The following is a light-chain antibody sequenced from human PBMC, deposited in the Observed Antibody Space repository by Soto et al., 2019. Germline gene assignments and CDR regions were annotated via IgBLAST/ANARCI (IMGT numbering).Light chain of an antibody. CDR1: SSDVGAYKY. V-gene: IGLV2-8*01. Sequence: QSALTQPPSASGSPGQSVTISCTGTSSDVGAYKYVSWYQHHTGEPPRLMIYEVNKRPSGVPDRFSGSKSGNTASLTVSGLQAEDEADYYCTSYAGSNNLLFGGGTQLTVL. J-gene: IGLJ2*01. CDR2: EVN. CDR3: TSYAGSNNLL.